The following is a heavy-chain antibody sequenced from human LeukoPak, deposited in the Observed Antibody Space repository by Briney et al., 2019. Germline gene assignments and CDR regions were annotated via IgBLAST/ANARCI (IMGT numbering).Heavy chain of an antibody. CDR2: ISGSGGST. CDR1: GFTFSSYA. D-gene: IGHD3-22*01. Sequence: GGSLRLSCAASGFTFSSYAMSWVRQAPGKGLEWVSAISGSGGSTYYADSVKGRFTISRDNSKNTLYLQMNSLRAEDTAVYYCAAYSSLNRREFQYWGQGTLLTVSS. CDR3: AAYSSLNRREFQY. J-gene: IGHJ1*01. V-gene: IGHV3-23*01.